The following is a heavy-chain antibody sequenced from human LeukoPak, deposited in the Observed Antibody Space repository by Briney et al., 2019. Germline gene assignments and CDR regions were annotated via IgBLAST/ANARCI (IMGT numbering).Heavy chain of an antibody. D-gene: IGHD6-13*01. V-gene: IGHV3-30*01. CDR2: ISTDGRDK. Sequence: GGSLRLSCAVSGFIFSSNAMRWVRQAPGEGLEWVAVISTDGRDKHHADSVKGRFTISRDNSKNTLFLQMNSLRVEDTAIYYCARDLKAAADYYFDYWGQGTLVTVSS. CDR3: ARDLKAAADYYFDY. J-gene: IGHJ4*02. CDR1: GFIFSSNA.